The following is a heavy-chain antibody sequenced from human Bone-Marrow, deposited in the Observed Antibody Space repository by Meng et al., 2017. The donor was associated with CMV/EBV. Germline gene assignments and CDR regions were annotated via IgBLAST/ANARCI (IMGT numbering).Heavy chain of an antibody. Sequence: SVKVSCKASGGTLSSYTISWVRQAPGQGLEWMGRIIPILGIANYAQKFQGRVTITADKSTSTAYMELSSLRSEDTAVYYCARGTLTGTTYDYFDYWGQGTLVTVSS. J-gene: IGHJ4*02. CDR3: ARGTLTGTTYDYFDY. V-gene: IGHV1-69*02. CDR2: IIPILGIA. CDR1: GGTLSSYT. D-gene: IGHD1-7*01.